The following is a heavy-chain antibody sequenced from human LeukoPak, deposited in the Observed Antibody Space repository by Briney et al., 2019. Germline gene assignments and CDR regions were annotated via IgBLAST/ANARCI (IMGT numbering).Heavy chain of an antibody. CDR3: RGWIVVVPAAMPDYYYGMDV. J-gene: IGHJ6*02. Sequence: GRSLRLPCAASGFTFSSYAMHWVRQAPGKGLEWVAVISYDGSNKYYADSVKGRFTISRDNSKNTLYLQMNSLRAEDTAVYYCRGWIVVVPAAMPDYYYGMDVWGQGTTVTVSS. CDR1: GFTFSSYA. CDR2: ISYDGSNK. V-gene: IGHV3-30-3*01. D-gene: IGHD2-2*01.